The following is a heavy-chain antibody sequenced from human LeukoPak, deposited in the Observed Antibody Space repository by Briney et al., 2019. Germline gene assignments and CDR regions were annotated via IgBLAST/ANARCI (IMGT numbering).Heavy chain of an antibody. CDR2: IWYDGSNK. Sequence: GGSLRLSCAASGFTFSSYGMHWVRQAPGKGLEWVAVIWYDGSNKYYADSVKGRFTISRDNSKNTLYLQMNSLRAEDTAVYYCARVFEVRGYYHYYGMDVWGQGTTVTASS. CDR1: GFTFSSYG. CDR3: ARVFEVRGYYHYYGMDV. V-gene: IGHV3-33*01. D-gene: IGHD3-10*01. J-gene: IGHJ6*02.